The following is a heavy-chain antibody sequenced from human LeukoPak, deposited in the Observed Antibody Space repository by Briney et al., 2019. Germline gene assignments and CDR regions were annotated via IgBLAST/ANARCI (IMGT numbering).Heavy chain of an antibody. CDR3: AKDGDGYNSRAFDI. CDR1: GFTFSSYA. V-gene: IGHV3-23*01. J-gene: IGHJ3*02. CDR2: ISGSGAST. Sequence: PGGSLRLSCAASGFTFSSYAMSWVRQAPGKGLEWVSSISGSGASTYYADSVEGRFTIFRDNSKNTLYLQMNSLRAEDAAVYYCAKDGDGYNSRAFDIWGQGTMVTVSS. D-gene: IGHD5-24*01.